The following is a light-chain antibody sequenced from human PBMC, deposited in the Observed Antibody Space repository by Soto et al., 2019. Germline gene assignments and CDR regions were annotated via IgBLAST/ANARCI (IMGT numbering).Light chain of an antibody. CDR3: KQYHADSA. J-gene: IGKJ1*01. CDR2: KAA. V-gene: IGKV1-5*03. CDR1: QSISNW. Sequence: DIQMTQSPSTLSASVGDRVTITCRASQSISNWLAWYQQKPGKAPKILIYKAASLESGVPSRFSGSGSGTEFTLNISSLQPDDFAIYYCKQYHADSAFGQRIKVESK.